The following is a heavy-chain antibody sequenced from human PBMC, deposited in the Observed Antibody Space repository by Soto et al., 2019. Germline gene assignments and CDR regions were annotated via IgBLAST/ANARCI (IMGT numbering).Heavy chain of an antibody. D-gene: IGHD3-16*02. CDR2: IKTETEGGTT. CDR1: GFTFNDAW. J-gene: IGHJ4*02. Sequence: EVQLVESGGGLVRPGGSLRLSCTASGFTFNDAWMSWVRQAPGKGLEWVARIKTETEGGTTDYAALVEGRFTISKDDSKNTLYLQMNTLKTEDTAVYYCTTYDYFRGNYSYRWAYWGQGTLVTVSS. V-gene: IGHV3-15*01. CDR3: TTYDYFRGNYSYRWAY.